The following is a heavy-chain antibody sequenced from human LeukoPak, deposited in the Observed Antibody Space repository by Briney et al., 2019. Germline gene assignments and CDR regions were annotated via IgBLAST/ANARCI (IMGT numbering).Heavy chain of an antibody. CDR2: ISGSGGST. CDR3: ARDLAYSRLDY. D-gene: IGHD5-18*01. CDR1: GFTFSSYA. V-gene: IGHV3-23*01. J-gene: IGHJ4*02. Sequence: GGSLRLSCAASGFTFSSYAMSWVRQAPGKGLEWVSAISGSGGSTYYADSVKGRFTISRDNSKNSLYLQMNSLRVEDTAFYYCARDLAYSRLDYWGQGMLVTVSS.